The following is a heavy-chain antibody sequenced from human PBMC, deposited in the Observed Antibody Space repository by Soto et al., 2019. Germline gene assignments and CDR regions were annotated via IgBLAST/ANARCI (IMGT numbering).Heavy chain of an antibody. V-gene: IGHV3-30*03. Sequence: GALRLSCSASGFTFSSYGMHWVRQAPGKGLEWVAVISYDGSNKYYADSVKGRFTISRDNSKNTLYLQMNSLRDEDTAVYYCARDLPPMDVWGQGTTVTVSS. CDR3: ARDLPPMDV. J-gene: IGHJ6*02. CDR1: GFTFSSYG. CDR2: ISYDGSNK.